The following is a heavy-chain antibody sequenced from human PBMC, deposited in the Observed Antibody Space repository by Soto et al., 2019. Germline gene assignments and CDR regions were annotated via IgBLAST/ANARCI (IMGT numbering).Heavy chain of an antibody. Sequence: ASVKVSCKASGYPFTTYGISWVRQAPGQGLEWIGWISGYNGDTNYAQKFQGRVTMTIDTSTGTAYMEVRSLTSDDTAVYYCAKNGQPPYYYYGLDVWGQGTKVTVSS. D-gene: IGHD2-8*01. CDR2: ISGYNGDT. J-gene: IGHJ6*02. CDR3: AKNGQPPYYYYGLDV. CDR1: GYPFTTYG. V-gene: IGHV1-18*01.